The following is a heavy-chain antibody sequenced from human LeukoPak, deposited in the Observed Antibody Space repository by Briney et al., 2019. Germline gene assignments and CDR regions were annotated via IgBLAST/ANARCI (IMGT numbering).Heavy chain of an antibody. CDR3: ARQRAYYYDSSGHYQGWFDP. J-gene: IGHJ5*02. CDR2: IYYSGST. CDR1: GGSISSSSYY. V-gene: IGHV4-39*01. D-gene: IGHD3-22*01. Sequence: SETLSLTCTASGGSISSSSYYWGWIRQPPGKGLEWIGSIYYSGSTYYKASLKSRVTISVDTSKNQFSLKLTSVTAADTAIYYCARQRAYYYDSSGHYQGWFDPWGQGTLVTVSS.